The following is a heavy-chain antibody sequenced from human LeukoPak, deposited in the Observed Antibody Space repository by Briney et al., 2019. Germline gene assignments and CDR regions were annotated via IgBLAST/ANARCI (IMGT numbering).Heavy chain of an antibody. J-gene: IGHJ3*02. D-gene: IGHD1-26*01. CDR3: ARDVSRGRYFSAFDM. V-gene: IGHV4-59*01. CDR2: IDHSGST. CDR1: GDSISYYY. Sequence: PSETLSLTCSVSGDSISYYYRNWIRQPPGKALEWIGYIDHSGSTNYNPSLKSRVTISVDTSKNQFSLRLRSMTAADTAVYYCARDVSRGRYFSAFDMWGQGTMVTVSS.